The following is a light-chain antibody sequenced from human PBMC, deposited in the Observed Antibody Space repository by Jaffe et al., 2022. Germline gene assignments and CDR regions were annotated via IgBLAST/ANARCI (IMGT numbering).Light chain of an antibody. V-gene: IGKV1-39*01. CDR3: QQSYSLPYT. Sequence: DIQMTQSPSSLSASVGDRVTITCRASQSISTYLNWYQQKPGKAPKLLIYGASSLQSGVPSRFSGSGSGTDFTLTVSSLQPEDFATYYCQQSYSLPYTFGRGTRMEIK. CDR2: GAS. CDR1: QSISTY. J-gene: IGKJ2*01.